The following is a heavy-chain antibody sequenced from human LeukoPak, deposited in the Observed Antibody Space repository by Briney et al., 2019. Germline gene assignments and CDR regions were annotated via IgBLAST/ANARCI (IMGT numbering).Heavy chain of an antibody. CDR2: IYYSGST. J-gene: IGHJ4*02. CDR3: ARGWFFWSGYYFDY. Sequence: SETLSLTCTVSGGSISSSSYYWGWIRQPPGKGLEWIGSIYYSGSTYYNPSLKSRVTISVDTSKNQFSLKLSSVTAADTAVYYCARGWFFWSGYYFDYWGQGTLVTVSS. D-gene: IGHD3-3*01. CDR1: GGSISSSSYY. V-gene: IGHV4-39*01.